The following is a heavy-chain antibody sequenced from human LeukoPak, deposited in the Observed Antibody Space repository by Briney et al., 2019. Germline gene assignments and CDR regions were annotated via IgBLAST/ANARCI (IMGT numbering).Heavy chain of an antibody. V-gene: IGHV3-20*01. CDR1: GCTFDDYG. J-gene: IGHJ6*02. CDR3: ARDGSGSYYLSYYGMDV. CDR2: INWNGGST. Sequence: PGGSLALSCAASGCTFDDYGLSWLRQPPGKGLEWVSGINWNGGSTGYVDSVKGRFTISRDNAKNSLYLQMSSLRAEDTALYHCARDGSGSYYLSYYGMDVWGQGTTVTVSS. D-gene: IGHD3-10*01.